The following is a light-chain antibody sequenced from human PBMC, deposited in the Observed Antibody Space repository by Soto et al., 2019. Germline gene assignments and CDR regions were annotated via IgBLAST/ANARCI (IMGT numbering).Light chain of an antibody. CDR3: QEYYDTPYT. Sequence: DIVMTQSPDSLAVSLGERATINCKSSQSLLYSSNNKNYLAWYQQKPGQPPKLLIYWASTRESGVPDRFSGSGSGTDFTLTISSLQAEDVAVYYCQEYYDTPYTFGPGTKVEIQ. V-gene: IGKV4-1*01. CDR1: QSLLYSSNNKNY. CDR2: WAS. J-gene: IGKJ3*01.